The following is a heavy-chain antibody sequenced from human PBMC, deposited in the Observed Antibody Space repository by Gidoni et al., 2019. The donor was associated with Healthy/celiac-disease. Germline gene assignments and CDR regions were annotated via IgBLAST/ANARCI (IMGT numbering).Heavy chain of an antibody. CDR1: GFTVSSNY. CDR3: ARPSTTAEDAFDI. V-gene: IGHV3-66*04. D-gene: IGHD1-26*01. Sequence: EVQLVESGGGLVQPGGSLRLSCAASGFTVSSNYMSWVRQAPGKGLEWVSVIYSGGSTYYADSVKGRFTISRDNSKNTLYLQMNSLRAEDTAVYYCARPSTTAEDAFDIWGQGTMVTVSS. J-gene: IGHJ3*02. CDR2: IYSGGST.